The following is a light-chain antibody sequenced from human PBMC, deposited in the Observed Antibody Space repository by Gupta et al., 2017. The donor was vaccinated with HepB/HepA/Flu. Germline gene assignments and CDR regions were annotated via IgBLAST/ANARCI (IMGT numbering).Light chain of an antibody. CDR1: SGDIGSYNY. CDR3: YSHAPADF. V-gene: IGLV2-14*01. Sequence: QSALTPPPPVSRSPGQSITVPCTGSSGDIGSYNYVSWYQHYPGKAPILILFEVSSRPPGVSYRFLCSKSGTMASLTIYGVEAEDESYYYSYSHAPADFFGSGTHVTVL. J-gene: IGLJ1*01. CDR2: EVS.